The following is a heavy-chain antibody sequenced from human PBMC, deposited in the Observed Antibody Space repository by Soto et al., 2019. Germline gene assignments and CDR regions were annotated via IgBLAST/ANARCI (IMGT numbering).Heavy chain of an antibody. D-gene: IGHD6-13*01. CDR3: ARDLAAGDL. CDR1: GYTLTELS. J-gene: IGHJ5*02. CDR2: FDPEDGET. Sequence: ASVKVSCKVSGYTLTELSMHWVRQAPGQGLEWMGGFDPEDGETIYAQKFQGRVTMTSDTSTSTVYMELSSLRFEDTALFYCARDLAAGDLWGQGTPVTVSS. V-gene: IGHV1-24*01.